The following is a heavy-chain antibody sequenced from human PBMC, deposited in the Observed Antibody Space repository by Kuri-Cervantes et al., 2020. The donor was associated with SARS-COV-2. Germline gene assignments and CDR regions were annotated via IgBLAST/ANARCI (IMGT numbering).Heavy chain of an antibody. CDR2: IYYSGST. D-gene: IGHD4-17*01. CDR1: GGSISSSSYY. J-gene: IGHJ6*03. Sequence: GSLRLSCTVSGGSISSSSYYWGWIRQPPGKGLEWIGSIYYSGSTYYNPSLKSRVTISVGTSKNQFSLKLSSVTAADTAVYYCARENGDYPYYYYYMDVWGKGTTVTVSS. CDR3: ARENGDYPYYYYYMDV. V-gene: IGHV4-39*07.